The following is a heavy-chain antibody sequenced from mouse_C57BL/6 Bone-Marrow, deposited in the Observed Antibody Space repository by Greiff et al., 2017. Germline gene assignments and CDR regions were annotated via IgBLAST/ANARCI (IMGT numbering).Heavy chain of an antibody. J-gene: IGHJ1*03. Sequence: EVKLMDSEGGLVQPGSSMKLSCTASGFTFSDYYMAWVRQVPEKGLEWVANINYDGSSTYYLDSLKSRFIISRDNAKNILYLQMSSLKSEDTATYYCARDTVVAPYWYVDVWGTGTTVTVSS. CDR3: ARDTVVAPYWYVDV. V-gene: IGHV5-16*01. CDR1: GFTFSDYY. D-gene: IGHD1-1*01. CDR2: INYDGSST.